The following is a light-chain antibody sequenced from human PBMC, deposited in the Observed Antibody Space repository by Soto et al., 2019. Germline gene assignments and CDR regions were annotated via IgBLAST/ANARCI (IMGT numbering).Light chain of an antibody. Sequence: EIVMTQSPATLSVSPGERATLSCRASQSVSSNLAWYQQKPGQAPRLLIYGASTRATGIPARISGSGSGTDFTLSISSPQSEDFAVYYCQQYNNWPPWTFGQWTKVEIK. CDR1: QSVSSN. V-gene: IGKV3-15*01. J-gene: IGKJ1*01. CDR2: GAS. CDR3: QQYNNWPPWT.